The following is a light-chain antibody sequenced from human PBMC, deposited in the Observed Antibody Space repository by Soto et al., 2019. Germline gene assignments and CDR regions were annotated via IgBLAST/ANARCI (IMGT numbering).Light chain of an antibody. CDR2: GAS. CDR3: QQYNNWPPLT. J-gene: IGKJ4*01. V-gene: IGKV3-15*01. Sequence: EIVMTQSPATLSVSPGESATFSCRASQSISSNLAWYQQKPGQAPRLLIYGASTRATGIPARFSGSGSGTEFTFTISSLQSEDFAIYYCQQYNNWPPLTFGGGTKVEIK. CDR1: QSISSN.